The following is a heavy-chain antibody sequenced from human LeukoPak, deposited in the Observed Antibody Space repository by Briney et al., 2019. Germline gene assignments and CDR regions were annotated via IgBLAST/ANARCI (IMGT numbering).Heavy chain of an antibody. Sequence: PGGTLRLSCAASGFTFNTYGMSWVRQAPGKGLECIGTIYHSGSTYYNPSLKSRITISVDTSKNQFSLKLSSVTAADTAVYYCARGGYGGNSDYWGQGTLVTVSS. CDR1: GFTFNTYG. V-gene: IGHV4-38-2*01. J-gene: IGHJ4*02. CDR3: ARGGYGGNSDY. D-gene: IGHD4-23*01. CDR2: IYHSGST.